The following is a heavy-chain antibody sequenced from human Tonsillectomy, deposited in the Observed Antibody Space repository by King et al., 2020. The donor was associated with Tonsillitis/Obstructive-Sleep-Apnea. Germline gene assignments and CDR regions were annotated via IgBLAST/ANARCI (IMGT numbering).Heavy chain of an antibody. Sequence: QLVQSGAEVKKPGASVKVSCKASGYTFTSYYMHWVRQAPGQGLEWMGIINPSGGSTSYAQKFQGRVTMTRDTSTSTVYMELSSLRSEATAVYYCARDGKELGRSHYFDYWGQGTLVTVSS. D-gene: IGHD7-27*01. V-gene: IGHV1-46*01. J-gene: IGHJ4*02. CDR3: ARDGKELGRSHYFDY. CDR1: GYTFTSYY. CDR2: INPSGGST.